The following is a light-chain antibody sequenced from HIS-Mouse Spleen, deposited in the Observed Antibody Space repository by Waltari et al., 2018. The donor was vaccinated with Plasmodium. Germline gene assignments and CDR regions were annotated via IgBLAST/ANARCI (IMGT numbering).Light chain of an antibody. CDR3: YSTDSSGNHRV. V-gene: IGLV3-10*01. CDR2: EDS. Sequence: SYELTQPPPVSVSPGQTARITCSGYALPKKYAYWYQQKSGQAPVLVIYEDSKRPSGIPERFSGSSSGTMATLTISGAQVEDEADYYCYSTDSSGNHRVFGGGTKLTVL. J-gene: IGLJ3*02. CDR1: ALPKKY.